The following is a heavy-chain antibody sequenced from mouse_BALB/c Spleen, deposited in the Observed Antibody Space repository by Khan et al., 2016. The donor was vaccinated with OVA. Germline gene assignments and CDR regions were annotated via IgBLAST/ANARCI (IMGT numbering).Heavy chain of an antibody. J-gene: IGHJ4*01. CDR1: GYTFSTYW. D-gene: IGHD3-1*01. V-gene: IGHV1-9*01. CDR2: ILPRSGST. Sequence: QVQLQQPGAELMKPGASVKISCKASGYTFSTYWIEWVKQRPGHGLEWIGEILPRSGSTNYNENFKGKATFTADTSSNTASMQLSSLPSEDSAGYYWASTARAYYDAMDYWGQGTSVTVSS. CDR3: ASTARAYYDAMDY.